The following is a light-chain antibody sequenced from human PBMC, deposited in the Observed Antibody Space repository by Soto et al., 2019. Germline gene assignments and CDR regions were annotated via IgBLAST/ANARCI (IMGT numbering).Light chain of an antibody. CDR2: SNN. V-gene: IGLV1-44*01. CDR3: AAWDDSLNVYV. Sequence: QSLLTQPPSASGTPWQRVTISCSGSSSNIGSNTVNWYQQLPGTAPKLLIYSNNQRPSGVPDRFSGSKSGTSASLAISGLQSEDEADYYCAAWDDSLNVYVFGTGTKVTVL. J-gene: IGLJ1*01. CDR1: SSNIGSNT.